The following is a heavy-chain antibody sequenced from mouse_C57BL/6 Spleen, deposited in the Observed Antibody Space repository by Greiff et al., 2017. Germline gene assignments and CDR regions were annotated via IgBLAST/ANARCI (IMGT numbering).Heavy chain of an antibody. D-gene: IGHD2-4*01. J-gene: IGHJ2*01. CDR2: IYPGSGST. Sequence: QVQLQQPGAELVKPGASVKMSCKASGYTFTSYWITWVKQSPGQGLEWIGDIYPGSGSTNYNEKFKSKATLTVDTSSSTAYMQLSSLTSEDSAVYYCAFYDYDEVDSWGQGTTLTVSS. CDR3: AFYDYDEVDS. V-gene: IGHV1-55*01. CDR1: GYTFTSYW.